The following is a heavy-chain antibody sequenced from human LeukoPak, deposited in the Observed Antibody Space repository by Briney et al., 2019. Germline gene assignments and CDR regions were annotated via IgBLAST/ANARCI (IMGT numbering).Heavy chain of an antibody. CDR2: MNYDGSAT. Sequence: GGSLRISCEASEFTFSNYWMHWVRQAPGEGLVWVSRMNYDGSATTYADSVKGRFTSSRDNAKNTLYLQMNSLRAEDAAVYYCARAVIRGAKRYYYYWYGMDVWGQGTTVTVSS. CDR1: EFTFSNYW. D-gene: IGHD3-10*01. V-gene: IGHV3-74*01. J-gene: IGHJ6*02. CDR3: ARAVIRGAKRYYYYWYGMDV.